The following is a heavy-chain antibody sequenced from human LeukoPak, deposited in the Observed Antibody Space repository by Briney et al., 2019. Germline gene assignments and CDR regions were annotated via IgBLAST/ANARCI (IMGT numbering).Heavy chain of an antibody. J-gene: IGHJ4*02. CDR2: ISSSSSYI. Sequence: GGSLRLSCAASGFTFSSYSMNWVRQAPGKGLEWVSSISSSSSYIHYADSVKGRFTISRDNAKNSLYLQMNSLRAEDTAVYYCAREGGESPSYYFDYWGQGTLVTVSS. D-gene: IGHD3-10*01. CDR3: AREGGESPSYYFDY. V-gene: IGHV3-21*01. CDR1: GFTFSSYS.